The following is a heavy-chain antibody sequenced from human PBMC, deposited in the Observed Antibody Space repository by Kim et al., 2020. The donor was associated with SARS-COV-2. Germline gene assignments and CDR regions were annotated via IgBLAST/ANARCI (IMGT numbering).Heavy chain of an antibody. V-gene: IGHV3-66*01. J-gene: IGHJ1*01. CDR3: ATVVFYYDAGYFKN. D-gene: IGHD3-22*01. Sequence: ADTVECRLIISRDHSKNNLYLQMNSLRAEDTAVYYCATVVFYYDAGYFKNWGQGTLVIVSS.